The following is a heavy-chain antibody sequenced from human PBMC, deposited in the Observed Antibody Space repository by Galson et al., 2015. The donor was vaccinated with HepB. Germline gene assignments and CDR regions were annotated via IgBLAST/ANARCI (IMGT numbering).Heavy chain of an antibody. CDR1: GFTFGDYA. V-gene: IGHV3-49*03. D-gene: IGHD3-22*01. Sequence: SLRLSCAASGFTFGDYAMSWFRQAPGKGLEWVGFIRSKAYGGTTEYAASVKGRFTISRDDSKSIASLQMNSLKTEDTAVYYCTRGYYYDSSGYYYVGYFQHWGQGTLVTVSS. J-gene: IGHJ1*01. CDR3: TRGYYYDSSGYYYVGYFQH. CDR2: IRSKAYGGTT.